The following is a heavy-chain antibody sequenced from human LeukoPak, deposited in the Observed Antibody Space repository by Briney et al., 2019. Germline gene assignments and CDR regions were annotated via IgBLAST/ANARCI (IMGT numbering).Heavy chain of an antibody. D-gene: IGHD2-15*01. CDR1: GFTFSSYE. J-gene: IGHJ4*02. CDR2: ISSSGNTI. Sequence: PGGSLRLSCAASGFTFSSYEMNWVRQAPGKGLEWVSYISSSGNTIYYADSVKGRFTISRDNAKNSLYLQMDSLRAEDTAVYYCVSQEVVPHWGQGTLVSVSS. CDR3: VSQEVVPH. V-gene: IGHV3-48*03.